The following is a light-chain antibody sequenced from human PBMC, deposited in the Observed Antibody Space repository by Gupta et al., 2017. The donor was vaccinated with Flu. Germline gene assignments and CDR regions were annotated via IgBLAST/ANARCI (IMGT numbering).Light chain of an antibody. CDR2: KGN. J-gene: IGLJ2*01. CDR3: QSSDNRGTYVI. V-gene: IGLV3-25*03. CDR1: ALADQY. Sequence: GQTARLTCSGDALADQYGYWYQQKPGQAPTMVVRKGNQRPSGIPERFSGSSSGTKFTLTISGVQAEDEADYYCQSSDNRGTYVIFGGGTKLTVL.